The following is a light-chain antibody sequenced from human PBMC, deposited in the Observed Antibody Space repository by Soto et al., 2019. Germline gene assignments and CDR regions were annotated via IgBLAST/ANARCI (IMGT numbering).Light chain of an antibody. V-gene: IGKV1-39*01. CDR2: GAS. CDR1: QAIRNS. J-gene: IGKJ3*01. Sequence: DIQMTQSPSSLSASVGDRVTITCRASQAIRNSLNLYQHKPGKAPNLLIYGASSLQSGVPSRFSGSGSGTDFTLTITSLQPEDFATYCCQQSYSTPFTFGPGTKVDIK. CDR3: QQSYSTPFT.